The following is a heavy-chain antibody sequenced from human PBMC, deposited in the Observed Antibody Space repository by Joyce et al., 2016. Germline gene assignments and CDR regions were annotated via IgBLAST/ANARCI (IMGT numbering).Heavy chain of an antibody. J-gene: IGHJ3*01. Sequence: QVHLVQSGAEVKKPGTSVKVSCKASGYTFTSYGITWLRQAPGQGLEWMGWSSIYNSDTNYSQKIKGRVTMTTDKFTRTAYMELRSLRSDDTAVYYCARGKRGSYLDAFDVWGQGTVVTVS. CDR3: ARGKRGSYLDAFDV. V-gene: IGHV1-18*01. D-gene: IGHD1-26*01. CDR1: GYTFTSYG. CDR2: SSIYNSDT.